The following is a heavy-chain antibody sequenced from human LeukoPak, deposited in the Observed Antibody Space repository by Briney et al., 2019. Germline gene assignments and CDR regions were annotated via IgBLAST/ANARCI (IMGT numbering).Heavy chain of an antibody. D-gene: IGHD5-24*01. J-gene: IGHJ4*02. CDR3: ARDGIDGFIDF. V-gene: IGHV3-7*01. CDR2: IKIDGTKK. Sequence: GASLRLSCAASGFTFSGYWLSWVRQAPGKGLEWVANIKIDGTKKYYVDSVKGRFTISRDNAKNSLYLQMNSLRVEDTAVYYCARDGIDGFIDFWGQGTLVTVSS. CDR1: GFTFSGYW.